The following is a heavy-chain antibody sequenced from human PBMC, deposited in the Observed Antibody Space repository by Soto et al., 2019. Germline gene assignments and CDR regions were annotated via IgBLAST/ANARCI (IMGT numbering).Heavy chain of an antibody. J-gene: IGHJ4*02. V-gene: IGHV3-30-3*01. CDR2: ISYDGSNK. D-gene: IGHD2-21*02. Sequence: QVQLVESGGGVVQPGRSLRLSCAASGFTFSSYAMHWVRQAPGKGLEWVAVISYDGSNKYYADSVKGRFTISRDNSKNTLYRQLNSLRAADTAVYYCARDPVAYCGGDCRTFDYWGQGTLVTVSS. CDR1: GFTFSSYA. CDR3: ARDPVAYCGGDCRTFDY.